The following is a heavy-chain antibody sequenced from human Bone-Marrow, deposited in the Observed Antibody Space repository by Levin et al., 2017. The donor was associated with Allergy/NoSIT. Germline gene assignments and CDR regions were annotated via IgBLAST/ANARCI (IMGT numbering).Heavy chain of an antibody. J-gene: IGHJ6*03. D-gene: IGHD2-15*01. CDR2: IYYSGST. V-gene: IGHV4-59*01. Sequence: PSETLSLTCTVSGGSISSYYWSWIRQPPGKGLEWIGYIYYSGSTNYNPSLKSRVTISVDTSKNQFSLKLSSVTAADTAVYYCARAPPSACSGGSCYSSYYYYYMDVWGKGTTVTVSS. CDR1: GGSISSYY. CDR3: ARAPPSACSGGSCYSSYYYYYMDV.